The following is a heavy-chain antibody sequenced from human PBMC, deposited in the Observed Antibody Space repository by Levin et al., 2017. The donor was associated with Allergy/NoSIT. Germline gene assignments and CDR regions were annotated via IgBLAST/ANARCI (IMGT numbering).Heavy chain of an antibody. CDR1: GFTFSGSA. V-gene: IGHV3-73*01. CDR3: TREIRDPDWLAFDI. D-gene: IGHD3-9*01. Sequence: GESLKISCAASGFTFSGSAMHWVRQASGKGLEWVGRIRSKANSYATAYAASVKGRFTISRDDSKNTAYLQMNSLKTEDTAVYYCTREIRDPDWLAFDIWGQGTMVTVSS. J-gene: IGHJ3*02. CDR2: IRSKANSYAT.